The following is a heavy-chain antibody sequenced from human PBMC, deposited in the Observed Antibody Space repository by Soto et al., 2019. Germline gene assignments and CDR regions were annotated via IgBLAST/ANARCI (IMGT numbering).Heavy chain of an antibody. D-gene: IGHD1-26*01. CDR3: ARQMGARREKPGFDY. V-gene: IGHV5-51*01. CDR1: GYSFTSYW. Sequence: PGESLKISCKGSGYSFTSYWIGWVRQMPGKGLEWMGIIYPGDSDTRYSPSFQGQVTISADKSTSTAYLQWSSLKASDTAMYYCARQMGARREKPGFDYWGQGTLVTVSS. J-gene: IGHJ4*02. CDR2: IYPGDSDT.